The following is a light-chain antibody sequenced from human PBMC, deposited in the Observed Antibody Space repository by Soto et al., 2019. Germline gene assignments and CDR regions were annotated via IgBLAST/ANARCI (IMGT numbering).Light chain of an antibody. J-gene: IGLJ3*02. CDR2: EVT. Sequence: QSALTQPPSVSGSPGQSVTISCIGTSSDIGSYNRVSRYQQSPGTAPKLIVYEVTNRPSGVAGRFSGSKSGNTASLTISGLQAEDEADYYCTSYTTRTALVFGGGTKVTVL. V-gene: IGLV2-18*02. CDR3: TSYTTRTALV. CDR1: SSDIGSYNR.